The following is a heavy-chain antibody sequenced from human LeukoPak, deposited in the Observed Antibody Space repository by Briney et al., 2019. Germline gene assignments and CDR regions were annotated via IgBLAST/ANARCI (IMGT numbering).Heavy chain of an antibody. CDR1: GYSLTTYW. D-gene: IGHD1-20*01. V-gene: IGHV5-51*01. Sequence: GEALKISCKGSGYSLTTYWIAWVRQMPGKGLEWMGIIYPGDSDTRYSPSFQGQVTISADKSISTAYLQWSSLKASDTAIYYCARGITWFDVWGQGTLVTVSS. J-gene: IGHJ5*02. CDR2: IYPGDSDT. CDR3: ARGITWFDV.